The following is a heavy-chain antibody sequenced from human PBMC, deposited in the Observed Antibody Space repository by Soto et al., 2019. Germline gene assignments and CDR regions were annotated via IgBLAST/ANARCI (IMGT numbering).Heavy chain of an antibody. CDR3: VRRPEDDRGDY. CDR2: ISSGGTYT. CDR1: GFTFSSYT. Sequence: EVQLVESGGGLVKPGGSLRVSCAASGFTFSSYTMNWVRQAPGKGLEWISAISSGGTYTYYADSVKGRFTVSRDNAKNSLFLQMSSLRVEDTAFYHCVRRPEDDRGDYWGQGTLVTVSS. J-gene: IGHJ4*02. V-gene: IGHV3-21*02.